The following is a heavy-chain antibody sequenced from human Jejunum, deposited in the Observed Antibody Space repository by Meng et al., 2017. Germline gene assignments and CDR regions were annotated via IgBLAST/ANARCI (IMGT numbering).Heavy chain of an antibody. V-gene: IGHV3-23*01. CDR1: GFTFSSYA. CDR2: FSGSGGYI. D-gene: IGHD3-22*01. Sequence: GGSLRLSCAASGFTFSSYAMSWVRQAPGKGLEWVSAFSGSGGYIYYADSVKGRITISRDNSKNTLFLQMNSLRAEDTAVYYCAKARGPMIDAYAFDIWGQGTSVTVSS. J-gene: IGHJ3*02. CDR3: AKARGPMIDAYAFDI.